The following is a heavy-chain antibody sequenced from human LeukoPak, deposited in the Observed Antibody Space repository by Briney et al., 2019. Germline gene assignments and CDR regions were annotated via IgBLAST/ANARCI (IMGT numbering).Heavy chain of an antibody. CDR1: GGTFSSYA. V-gene: IGHV1-18*01. CDR3: ARRECSTSCSWFDP. CDR2: ISAYNGNT. J-gene: IGHJ5*02. D-gene: IGHD2-2*01. Sequence: ASVKVSCKASGGTFSSYAISWVRQAPGQGLEWMGWISAYNGNTNYAQKLQGRVTMTTDTSTSTAYMELRSLRSDDTAVYYCARRECSTSCSWFDPWGQGTLVTVSS.